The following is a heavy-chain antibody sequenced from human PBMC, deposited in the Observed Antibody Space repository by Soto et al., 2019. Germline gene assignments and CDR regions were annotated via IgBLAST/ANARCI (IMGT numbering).Heavy chain of an antibody. CDR3: ARYPAFYGDYDPYFDY. V-gene: IGHV1-3*01. CDR2: INAGNGNT. CDR1: GYTFTSYS. Sequence: ASVKVSCKASGYTFTSYSMNWVRQAPGQRLEWMGWINAGNGNTKYSQKFQGRVTITRDTSASTAYMELSSLRSEDTAVYYCARYPAFYGDYDPYFDYWGQGTLVTVSS. D-gene: IGHD4-17*01. J-gene: IGHJ4*02.